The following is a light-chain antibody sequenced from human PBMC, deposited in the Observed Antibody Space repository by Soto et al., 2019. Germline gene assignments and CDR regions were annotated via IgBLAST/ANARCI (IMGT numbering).Light chain of an antibody. CDR2: EVT. Sequence: QPASVSGSPGQSITISCTGTSSDVGGHNYVSWYQQHPGKAPKFIIYEVTNRPSGVPDRFSGSKSGNTASLTISGLQAEDEADYYCSSSTTSNTLAFGGGTKVTVL. J-gene: IGLJ2*01. CDR3: SSSTTSNTLA. V-gene: IGLV2-14*01. CDR1: SSDVGGHNY.